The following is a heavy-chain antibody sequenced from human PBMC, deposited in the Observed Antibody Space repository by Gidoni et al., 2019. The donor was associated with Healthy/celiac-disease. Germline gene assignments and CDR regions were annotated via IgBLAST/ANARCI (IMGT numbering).Heavy chain of an antibody. CDR3: ARDLYSSGWYGGYFDY. V-gene: IGHV4-38-2*02. J-gene: IGHJ4*02. Sequence: QVQLQESGPGLVKPSETLSLTCTVSGYSIRSGYYWGWIRQPPGKGLEWIGSIYHSGSTYYNPSLKSRVTISVDTSKNQFSLKLSSVTAADTAVYYCARDLYSSGWYGGYFDYWGQGTLVTVSS. CDR1: GYSIRSGYY. D-gene: IGHD6-19*01. CDR2: IYHSGST.